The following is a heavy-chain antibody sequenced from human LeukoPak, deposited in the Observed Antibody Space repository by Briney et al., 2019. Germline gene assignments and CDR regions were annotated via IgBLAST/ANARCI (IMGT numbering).Heavy chain of an antibody. V-gene: IGHV3-53*01. CDR3: AKVAFRSSSYISGIEY. D-gene: IGHD6-6*01. Sequence: GGSLRLSCAASGFTVSSNYMSWVRQAPGKGLDWVSVIYSGGSTYYAASVKGRFTISRDNSKNTLYLQMTGLRAEDTAVYYCAKVAFRSSSYISGIEYWGQGTLVTVSS. J-gene: IGHJ4*02. CDR1: GFTVSSNY. CDR2: IYSGGST.